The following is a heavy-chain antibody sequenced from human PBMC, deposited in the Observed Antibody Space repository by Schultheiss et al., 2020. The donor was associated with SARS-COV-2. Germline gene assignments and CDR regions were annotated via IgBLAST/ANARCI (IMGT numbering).Heavy chain of an antibody. J-gene: IGHJ6*02. Sequence: KISCKASGGTFSSYAISWVRQAPGQGLEWMGGIIPIFGTANYAQKFQGRVTITADESTSTAYMELSSLRSEDTAVYYCARVKAATIRYYYYYGMDVWGQGTTVTVSS. CDR1: GGTFSSYA. CDR2: IIPIFGTA. CDR3: ARVKAATIRYYYYYGMDV. V-gene: IGHV1-69*01. D-gene: IGHD5-12*01.